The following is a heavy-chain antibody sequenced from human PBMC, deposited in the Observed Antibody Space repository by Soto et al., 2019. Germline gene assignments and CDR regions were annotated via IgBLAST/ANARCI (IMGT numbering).Heavy chain of an antibody. CDR1: GFTFSSYA. CDR2: ISSNGGST. Sequence: GGSLRLSCTASGFTFSSYAMHWVRQAPGKGLEYVSAISSNGGSTYYADSVKGRFTISRDNSKNTLYLQMSSLRAEDTAVYYCVKVRYSSSWYEFFYYGMDVWGQGTTVTVSS. D-gene: IGHD6-13*01. CDR3: VKVRYSSSWYEFFYYGMDV. V-gene: IGHV3-64D*06. J-gene: IGHJ6*02.